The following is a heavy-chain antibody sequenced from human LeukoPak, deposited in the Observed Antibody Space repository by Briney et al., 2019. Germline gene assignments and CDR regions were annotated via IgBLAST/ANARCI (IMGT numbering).Heavy chain of an antibody. J-gene: IGHJ3*02. V-gene: IGHV3-30*02. CDR1: GFTFSSYG. CDR3: AKTYYYGSGSHHDAFDI. Sequence: PGGSLRLSCAASGFTFSSYGVHWVRQAPGKGLEWVAFIRYDGSNKYYADSVKGRFTISRENSKNTLYLQMNSLRAEDTAVYYCAKTYYYGSGSHHDAFDIWGQGTMVTVSS. D-gene: IGHD3-10*01. CDR2: IRYDGSNK.